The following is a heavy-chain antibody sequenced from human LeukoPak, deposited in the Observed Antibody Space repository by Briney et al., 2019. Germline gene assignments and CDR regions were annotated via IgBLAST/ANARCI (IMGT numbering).Heavy chain of an antibody. V-gene: IGHV3-53*01. Sequence: GGSLRLSCAASGFTVSGEYMSWVRQAPGKGLEWVSVIYSGGTTYYANSVKGRFTISRDNSKNTLDLQMNSLRAEDTAVYYCASCRDGYNYFDYWGQGILVTVSS. D-gene: IGHD5-24*01. CDR3: ASCRDGYNYFDY. J-gene: IGHJ4*02. CDR2: IYSGGTT. CDR1: GFTVSGEY.